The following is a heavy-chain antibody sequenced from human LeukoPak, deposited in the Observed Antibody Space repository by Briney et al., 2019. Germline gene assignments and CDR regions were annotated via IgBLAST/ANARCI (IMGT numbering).Heavy chain of an antibody. CDR1: GFTVSSNY. CDR2: IYSGGTT. V-gene: IGHV3-53*01. D-gene: IGHD2-21*01. CDR3: ARDSQDRSISFDY. Sequence: GGSLRLSCAASGFTVSSNYMSWVRQAPGRGLECVSVIYSGGTTYYADSVKGRFTISRDSSKNTLHLQMNSLRAEDTAVYYCARDSQDRSISFDYWGQGTLVTVSS. J-gene: IGHJ4*02.